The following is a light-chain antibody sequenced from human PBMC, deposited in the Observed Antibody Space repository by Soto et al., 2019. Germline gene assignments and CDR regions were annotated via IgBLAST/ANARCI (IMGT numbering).Light chain of an antibody. V-gene: IGLV2-14*01. Sequence: QSALTQPASVSGSPGQSITISCTGTSSDVGAYNYVSWYQQHPGKAPKLVIYEVSNRPSGVSNRFSGSKSGNTASLTISGLQAEDEAFYYCSSYTSETTLVFGGGTKLTVL. CDR3: SSYTSETTLV. CDR1: SSDVGAYNY. J-gene: IGLJ3*02. CDR2: EVS.